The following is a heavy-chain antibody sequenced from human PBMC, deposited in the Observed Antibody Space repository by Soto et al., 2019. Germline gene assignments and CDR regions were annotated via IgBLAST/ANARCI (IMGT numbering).Heavy chain of an antibody. CDR1: GFTFSSYA. D-gene: IGHD3-10*01. CDR2: ISYDGSNK. Sequence: PGGSLRLSCAASGFTFSSYAMHWVRQAPGKGLEWVAVISYDGSNKYYADSVKGRFTISRDNSKNTLYLQMNSLRAEDTAVYYCARGNTRGYSYSGKGVGGKGPTVTVSS. J-gene: IGHJ6*04. V-gene: IGHV3-30-3*01. CDR3: ARGNTRGYSYSGKGV.